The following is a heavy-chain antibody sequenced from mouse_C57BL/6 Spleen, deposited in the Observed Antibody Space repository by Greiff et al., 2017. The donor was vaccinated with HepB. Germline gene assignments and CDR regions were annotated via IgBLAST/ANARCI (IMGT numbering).Heavy chain of an antibody. Sequence: EVKLMESGEGLVKPGGSLTLSCAASGFTFSSYAMSWVRQTPEKRLEWVAYISSGGDYIYYADTVKGRFTISRDNARNTLYLQMSSLKSEDTAMYYCTRDPDGGFDYWGQGTTLTVSS. J-gene: IGHJ2*01. CDR3: TRDPDGGFDY. V-gene: IGHV5-9-1*02. D-gene: IGHD2-3*01. CDR1: GFTFSSYA. CDR2: ISSGGDYI.